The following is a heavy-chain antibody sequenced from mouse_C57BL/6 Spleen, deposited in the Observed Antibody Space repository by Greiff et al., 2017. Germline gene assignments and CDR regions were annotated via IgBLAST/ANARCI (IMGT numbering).Heavy chain of an antibody. CDR3: ARYDYDLNYAMDY. CDR2: INPNNGGT. D-gene: IGHD2-4*01. CDR1: GYTFTDYN. V-gene: IGHV1-18*01. J-gene: IGHJ4*01. Sequence: VQLQQSGPELVKPGASVKIPCKASGYTFTDYNMDWVKQSHGKSLEWIGDINPNNGGTIYNQKFKGKATLTVDKSYSTAYMELRILTSEDTAVYYCARYDYDLNYAMDYWGQGTSVTVSS.